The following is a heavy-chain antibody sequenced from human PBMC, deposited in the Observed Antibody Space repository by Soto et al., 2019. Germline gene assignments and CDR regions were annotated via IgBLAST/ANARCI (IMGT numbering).Heavy chain of an antibody. CDR2: IIPILGIA. J-gene: IGHJ6*03. Sequence: GASVKVSCKASGGTFSSYTISWVRQAPGQGLEWMGRIIPILGIANYAQKFQGRVTITADKSTSTAYMELSSLRSEDTAVYYCARDLWSPHYYYYMDVWGKGTTVTVSS. V-gene: IGHV1-69*04. CDR1: GGTFSSYT. CDR3: ARDLWSPHYYYYMDV. D-gene: IGHD3-3*01.